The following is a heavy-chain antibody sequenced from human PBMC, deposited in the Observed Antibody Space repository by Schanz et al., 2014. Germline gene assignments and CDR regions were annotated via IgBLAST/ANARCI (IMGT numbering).Heavy chain of an antibody. D-gene: IGHD6-6*01. Sequence: EVQLVESGGGLVQPGGSLRLSCAASGFTFNDYWMHWVRQAPGKGLVWVSRINSDGRSTNYADSVKGRFSISRDNARNTLHLQMDSLRDEDTAVYFCAKGRGGTSSEGLDQYYGMDVWGQGTTVTVSS. V-gene: IGHV3-74*01. CDR2: INSDGRST. CDR3: AKGRGGTSSEGLDQYYGMDV. J-gene: IGHJ6*02. CDR1: GFTFNDYW.